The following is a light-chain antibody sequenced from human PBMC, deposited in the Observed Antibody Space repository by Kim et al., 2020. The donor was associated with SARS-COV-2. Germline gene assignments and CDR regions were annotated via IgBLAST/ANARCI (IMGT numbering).Light chain of an antibody. Sequence: QSALTQPASVSGSPGQSITISCTGTSSDVGGYNYVSWYQQHTGKAPKLMIYEVSNRPSGVSNRFSGSKSGNTASLTISGLQAEDEADYYCSSYTSSSTLYVLGTGTKGTVL. CDR3: SSYTSSSTLYV. V-gene: IGLV2-14*01. CDR1: SSDVGGYNY. J-gene: IGLJ1*01. CDR2: EVS.